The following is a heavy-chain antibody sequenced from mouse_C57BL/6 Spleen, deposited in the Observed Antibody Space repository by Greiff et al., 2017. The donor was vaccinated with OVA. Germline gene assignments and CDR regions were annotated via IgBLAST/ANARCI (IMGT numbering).Heavy chain of an antibody. Sequence: QVQLQQPGAELVKPGASVKLSCKASGYTFTSHWMHWVKQRPGQGLEWIGMIHPNSGSTNYNEKFKSKATLTVDKSSSTAYMQLSSLTSEDSAVYYCATYYDYDSFAYWGQGTLVTVSA. J-gene: IGHJ3*01. CDR3: ATYYDYDSFAY. D-gene: IGHD2-4*01. CDR1: GYTFTSHW. CDR2: IHPNSGST. V-gene: IGHV1-64*01.